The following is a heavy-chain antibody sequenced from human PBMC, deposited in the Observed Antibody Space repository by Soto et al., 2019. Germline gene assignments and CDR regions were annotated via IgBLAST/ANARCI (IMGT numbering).Heavy chain of an antibody. J-gene: IGHJ4*02. CDR1: GFTFRSYA. CDR2: ISYDGNNR. V-gene: IGHV3-30*04. Sequence: PGGSLRLSCAASGFTFRSYAMHWVRQAPGKGLEWVAVISYDGNNRYYSDSEKDRFTVSRDNSKNMLFLQMNSLTAEDTAVYYCAKDQMPTVTPAYYFDYWGQGTVVTVSS. CDR3: AKDQMPTVTPAYYFDY. D-gene: IGHD4-17*01.